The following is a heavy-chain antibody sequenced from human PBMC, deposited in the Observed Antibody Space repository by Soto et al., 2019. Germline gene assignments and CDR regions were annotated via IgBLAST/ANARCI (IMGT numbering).Heavy chain of an antibody. D-gene: IGHD3-22*01. CDR2: IYYSGST. CDR1: GGSVSSGSYY. Sequence: SETLSLTSTVSGGSVSSGSYYWSWIRQPPGKGLEWIGYIYYSGSTNYNPSLKSRVTISVDTSKNQFSLKLSSVTAADTAVYYCARERGWYYYDSSGGGGMDVWGQGTTVTVSS. V-gene: IGHV4-61*01. J-gene: IGHJ6*02. CDR3: ARERGWYYYDSSGGGGMDV.